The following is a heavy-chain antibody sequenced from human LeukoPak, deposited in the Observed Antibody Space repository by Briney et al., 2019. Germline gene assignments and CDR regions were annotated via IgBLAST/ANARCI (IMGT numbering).Heavy chain of an antibody. V-gene: IGHV3-21*01. CDR1: GFTFSSYS. CDR2: ISSSSSYI. J-gene: IGHJ4*02. CDR3: ARDRQYYGSGHFDY. D-gene: IGHD3-10*01. Sequence: PGGSLRLSCAASGFTFSSYSMNWVRQAPGKGLEWVSSISSSSSYIYYADSVKGRFTISRDNAKNSLYLQMNSLRAEDTAVYYCARDRQYYGSGHFDYWGQGTLVTVSS.